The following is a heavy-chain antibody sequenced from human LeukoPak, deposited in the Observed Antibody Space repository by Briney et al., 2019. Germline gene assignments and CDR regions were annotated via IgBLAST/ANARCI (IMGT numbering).Heavy chain of an antibody. CDR1: GGTFSSYA. V-gene: IGHV1-69*13. CDR2: IIPIFGTA. D-gene: IGHD2-2*02. J-gene: IGHJ5*02. CDR3: ARRSRGFVPAAILDWFDP. Sequence: ASVKVSCKASGGTFSSYAISWVRQAPGQGLEWMGGIIPIFGTANYAQKFQGRVTITADESTSTAYMELSSLRSEDTAVYYCARRSRGFVPAAILDWFDPWGQGTLVTVSS.